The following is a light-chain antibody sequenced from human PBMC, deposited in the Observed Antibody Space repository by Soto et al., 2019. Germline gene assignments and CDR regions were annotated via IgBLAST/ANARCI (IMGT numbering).Light chain of an antibody. J-gene: IGKJ4*01. CDR2: LAS. Sequence: DIVMTQSPDSLDVSLGERATINCKSTQSILYNSNKKNYLPCYQQKPGHPPTLLIYLASTREYGVPDRFSGSGSGTDFPLTISSLQAEDAAVYYCQQYYSPPPLPFGGGTKVEIK. CDR3: QQYYSPPPLP. CDR1: QSILYNSNKKNY. V-gene: IGKV4-1*01.